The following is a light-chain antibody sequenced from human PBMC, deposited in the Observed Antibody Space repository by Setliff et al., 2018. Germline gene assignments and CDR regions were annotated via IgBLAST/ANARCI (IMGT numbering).Light chain of an antibody. CDR3: QSYDSSLSVRI. V-gene: IGLV2-8*01. CDR1: SSDVGGYNY. CDR2: EVS. Sequence: QSVLTQPPSASGSPGQSVTISCTGTSSDVGGYNYVSWYQQHPGKAPKFMIYEVSKRPSGVPDRFSGSKSGTSASLAITGLQAEDEADYYCQSYDSSLSVRIFGTGTKGTVL. J-gene: IGLJ1*01.